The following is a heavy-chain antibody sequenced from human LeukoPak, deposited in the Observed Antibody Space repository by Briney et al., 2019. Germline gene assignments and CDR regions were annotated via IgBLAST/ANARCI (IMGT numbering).Heavy chain of an antibody. D-gene: IGHD5-18*01. V-gene: IGHV3-30*04. CDR3: VVETDTEGAGGFDI. Sequence: GGSLRLSCAASGFNFSPYHLHWVRQAPGKGPEWVAGMFYDEINRYYADSARGRFTISRDNSKNTLYLQMISLRLEDTAVYHCVVETDTEGAGGFDIWGLGTMVTVSS. J-gene: IGHJ3*02. CDR1: GFNFSPYH. CDR2: MFYDEINR.